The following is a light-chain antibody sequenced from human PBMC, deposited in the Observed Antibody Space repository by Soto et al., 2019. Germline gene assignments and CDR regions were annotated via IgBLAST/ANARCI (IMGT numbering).Light chain of an antibody. V-gene: IGKV1-5*03. CDR2: KAS. CDR3: QHYNSYSEA. J-gene: IGKJ1*01. CDR1: QTISSW. Sequence: DIQMTRSPSTLSGSEGHRVTITCRASQTISSWLAWYQQKPGKAPKLLIYKASTLKSGVPSRFSGSGSGTEFTLTISSLQPDDFATYYCQHYNSYSEAFGQGTKVELK.